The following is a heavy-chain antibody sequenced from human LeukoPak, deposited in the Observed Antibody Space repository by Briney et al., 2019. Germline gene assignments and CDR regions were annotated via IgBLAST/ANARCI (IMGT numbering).Heavy chain of an antibody. Sequence: GGSLRLSCAASGFTFSSYGIDWVRQAPGKGLEWVAVIWYDGSEKYYADSVKGRFTISRDQSKNTAYLQINSLRAEDTAVYYCARLGSGWSFDYWGQGALVTVSS. CDR1: GFTFSSYG. V-gene: IGHV3-33*01. CDR3: ARLGSGWSFDY. D-gene: IGHD6-19*01. CDR2: IWYDGSEK. J-gene: IGHJ4*02.